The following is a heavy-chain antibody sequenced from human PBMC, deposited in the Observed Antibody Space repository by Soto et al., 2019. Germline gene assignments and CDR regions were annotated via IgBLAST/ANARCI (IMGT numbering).Heavy chain of an antibody. CDR2: ISGSGGRT. V-gene: IGHV3-23*01. CDR3: AQSSLFGEFEPN. CDR1: GFTFSNFA. J-gene: IGHJ4*02. D-gene: IGHD3-10*01. Sequence: EVQLLESGGGLVQPGGSLRLSCAASGFTFSNFAMSWVRQAPGKGLEWVSGISGSGGRTYYAVSLEGRFIISRDNSKNRLFLQMNSLGAEDTAVYYCAQSSLFGEFEPNWGQGTLVTVSS.